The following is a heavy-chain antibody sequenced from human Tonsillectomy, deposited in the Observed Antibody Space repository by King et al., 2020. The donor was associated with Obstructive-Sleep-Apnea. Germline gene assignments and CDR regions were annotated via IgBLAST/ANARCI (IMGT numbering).Heavy chain of an antibody. CDR3: AKDPRAAPMVRRVMMWGRGLYY. J-gene: IGHJ4*02. Sequence: VQLVESGGGVVQPGGSLRLSCAASGFTFSSYGMHWVRQAPGKGLEWVAFIRYDGSNKYYADSVKGRFTISRDNSKNTLYLQMNSLRAEDTAVYYCAKDPRAAPMVRRVMMWGRGLYYWGQGTLVTVSS. CDR2: IRYDGSNK. D-gene: IGHD3-10*01. CDR1: GFTFSSYG. V-gene: IGHV3-30*02.